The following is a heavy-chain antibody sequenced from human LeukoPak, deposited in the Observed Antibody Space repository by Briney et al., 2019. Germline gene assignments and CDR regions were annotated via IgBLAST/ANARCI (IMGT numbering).Heavy chain of an antibody. J-gene: IGHJ4*02. Sequence: PGGSLRLSCAVSGFTVSSNYISWVRQAPGKGLEWVSVIYSGGTTYYADSVKGRFTISRDNAKNTLFLQMNGLGGEDTAVYYCATTTYFSGSGSFYSYWGQGALVTVSS. CDR1: GFTVSSNY. CDR2: IYSGGTT. CDR3: ATTTYFSGSGSFYSY. D-gene: IGHD3-10*01. V-gene: IGHV3-66*01.